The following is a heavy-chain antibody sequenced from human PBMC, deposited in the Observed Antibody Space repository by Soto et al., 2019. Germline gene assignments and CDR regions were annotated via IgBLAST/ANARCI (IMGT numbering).Heavy chain of an antibody. CDR1: GFTFSSYW. Sequence: GGSLRLSCAASGFTFSSYWMSWVRQAPGKGLEWVANIKTDGSEKYYMDSVRGRFTTSRDNARNFFLLQMNSLTGADTAVYYCTRDGSPFALDVWGLGTSVTVSS. V-gene: IGHV3-7*03. CDR3: TRDGSPFALDV. CDR2: IKTDGSEK. J-gene: IGHJ6*02.